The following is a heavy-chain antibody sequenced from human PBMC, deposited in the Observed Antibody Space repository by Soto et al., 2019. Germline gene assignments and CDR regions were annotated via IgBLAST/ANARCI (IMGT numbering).Heavy chain of an antibody. Sequence: QVQLVQSGAEVKKPGASVKVSCKASGYTFTSYGISGVRQAPGHGLEWMGWISAYNGNTNYAQKLQARVTMTTDTSTSPAYMEPKRLRSDDTAVYYGARHIRNKGYDYVWGRYGTTFDYWGQGTLVTFAS. V-gene: IGHV1-18*04. CDR3: ARHIRNKGYDYVWGRYGTTFDY. CDR2: ISAYNGNT. CDR1: GYTFTSYG. J-gene: IGHJ4*02. D-gene: IGHD3-16*01.